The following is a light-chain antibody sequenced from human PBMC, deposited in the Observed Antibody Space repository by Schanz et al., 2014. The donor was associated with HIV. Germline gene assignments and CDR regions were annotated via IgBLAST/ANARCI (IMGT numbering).Light chain of an antibody. J-gene: IGKJ3*01. CDR2: GTS. V-gene: IGKV1-39*01. CDR1: QNIGNY. Sequence: DIQLTQSPSSLSASVGDRVTITCRARQNIGNYLNWYQQQPGKAPKLLISGTSSLQRGVPSTFSGSGSGTHFTLTISSLQPEDFATYYCQQFKSYPQTFGPGTQVNIK. CDR3: QQFKSYPQT.